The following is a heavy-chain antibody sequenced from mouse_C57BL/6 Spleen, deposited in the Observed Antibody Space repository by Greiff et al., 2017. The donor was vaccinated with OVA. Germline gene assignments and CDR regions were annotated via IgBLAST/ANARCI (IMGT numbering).Heavy chain of an antibody. J-gene: IGHJ3*01. CDR3: ARTDGYYVAWFAY. CDR2: IYPGDGDT. D-gene: IGHD2-3*01. CDR1: GYAFSSYW. V-gene: IGHV1-80*01. Sequence: QVQLKQSGAELVKPGASVKLSCKASGYAFSSYWLNWVKQRPGKGLEWIGQIYPGDGDTNYNGKFKGKATLTADTSSSTAYMQLSSLTSEDSAVYFCARTDGYYVAWFAYWGQGTLVTVSA.